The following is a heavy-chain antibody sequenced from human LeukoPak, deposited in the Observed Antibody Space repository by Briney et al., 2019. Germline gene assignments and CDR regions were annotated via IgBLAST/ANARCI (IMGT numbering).Heavy chain of an antibody. Sequence: GGSLRLSCAASGFTFSSYSMNWVRQAPGKGLEWVSSISSSSSYIYYADSVKGRFTISRDNAKNSLYLQMNSLRAEDTALYYCAKESFLGYCSGGSCSGMDVWGQGTTVTVSS. CDR3: AKESFLGYCSGGSCSGMDV. CDR1: GFTFSSYS. D-gene: IGHD2-15*01. CDR2: ISSSSSYI. V-gene: IGHV3-21*04. J-gene: IGHJ6*02.